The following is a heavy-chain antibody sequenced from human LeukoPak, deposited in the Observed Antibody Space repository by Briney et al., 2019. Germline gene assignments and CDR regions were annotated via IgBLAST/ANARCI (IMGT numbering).Heavy chain of an antibody. CDR2: INHSGST. J-gene: IGHJ6*03. Sequence: SSETLSLTCAVYGGSFSGYYWSWIRQPPGKGLEWIGEINHSGSTNYNPSLKSRVTISVDTSKHQFSLMLSSVTAADTAVYYCARGSTPYYYDSSGYSPTYYYYYMDVWGKGTTVTVSS. D-gene: IGHD3-22*01. CDR3: ARGSTPYYYDSSGYSPTYYYYYMDV. CDR1: GGSFSGYY. V-gene: IGHV4-34*01.